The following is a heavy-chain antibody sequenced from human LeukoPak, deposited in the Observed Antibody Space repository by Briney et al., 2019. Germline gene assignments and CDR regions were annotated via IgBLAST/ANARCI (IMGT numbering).Heavy chain of an antibody. Sequence: PSETLSLTCTVSGGSISSGNYYWNWIRQPAGKGLEWIGRIYTSGSTNYNPSLKSRVTMSVDTSKNQFSLKLSSVTAADTAVYYCARARSGWNERYYFDYWGQGTLVTVSS. J-gene: IGHJ4*02. D-gene: IGHD6-19*01. CDR2: IYTSGST. CDR1: GGSISSGNYY. CDR3: ARARSGWNERYYFDY. V-gene: IGHV4-61*02.